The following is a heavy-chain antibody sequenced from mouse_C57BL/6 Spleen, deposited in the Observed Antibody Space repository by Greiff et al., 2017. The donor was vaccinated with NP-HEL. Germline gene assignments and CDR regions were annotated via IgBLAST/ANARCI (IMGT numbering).Heavy chain of an antibody. V-gene: IGHV1-53*01. D-gene: IGHD1-1*01. CDR3: ARNYYGSSYTGYFDV. J-gene: IGHJ1*03. Sequence: VKLQQPGTELVKPGASVKLSCKASGYTFTSYWMHWVKQRPGQGLEWIGNIIPSNGGTNYNEKFKSKATLTVDTSSSTAYMQLSSLTSEDSAVYYCARNYYGSSYTGYFDVWGTGTTVTVSS. CDR2: IIPSNGGT. CDR1: GYTFTSYW.